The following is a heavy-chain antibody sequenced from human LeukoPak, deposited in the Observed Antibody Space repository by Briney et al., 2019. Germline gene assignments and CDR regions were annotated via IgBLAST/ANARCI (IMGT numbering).Heavy chain of an antibody. Sequence: PSETLSLTCSVSNGSMTSDSYSWAWVRQPPGKGLEWIGSILYSGKTYYSASLKSRVTVSLDTSKKNFFLRLSSVTAADTAVYYCARLWIVATWFDAWGQGALVTVSS. CDR2: ILYSGKT. D-gene: IGHD2-2*03. J-gene: IGHJ5*02. CDR1: NGSMTSDSYS. CDR3: ARLWIVATWFDA. V-gene: IGHV4-39*02.